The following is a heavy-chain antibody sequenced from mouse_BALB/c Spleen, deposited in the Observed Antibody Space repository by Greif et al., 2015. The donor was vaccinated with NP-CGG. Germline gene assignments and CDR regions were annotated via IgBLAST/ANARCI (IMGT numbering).Heavy chain of an antibody. D-gene: IGHD2-2*01. CDR1: GYTFTDYA. CDR3: ARGYYGYDEYYFDY. Sequence: QVQLQQSGAELVRPGVSVKISCKGSGYTFTDYAMHWVKQSHAKSLEWIGVISTYYGDASYNQKFKGKATMTVDKSSSTAYMELARLTSEDSAIYYCARGYYGYDEYYFDYWGQGTTLTVSS. CDR2: ISTYYGDA. V-gene: IGHV1S137*01. J-gene: IGHJ2*01.